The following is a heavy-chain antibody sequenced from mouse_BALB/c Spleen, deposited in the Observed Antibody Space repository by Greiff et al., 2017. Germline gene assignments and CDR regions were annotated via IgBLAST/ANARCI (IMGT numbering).Heavy chain of an antibody. D-gene: IGHD1-1*01. Sequence: EVKLVESGGDLVKPGGSLKLSCAASGFTFSSYGMSWVRQTPDKRLEWVATISSGGSYTYYPDSVKGRFTISRDNAKNTLYLQMSSLKSEDTAMYYCARSPTDYYGSSYYFDYWGQGTTLTVSS. V-gene: IGHV5-6*01. J-gene: IGHJ2*01. CDR3: ARSPTDYYGSSYYFDY. CDR2: ISSGGSYT. CDR1: GFTFSSYG.